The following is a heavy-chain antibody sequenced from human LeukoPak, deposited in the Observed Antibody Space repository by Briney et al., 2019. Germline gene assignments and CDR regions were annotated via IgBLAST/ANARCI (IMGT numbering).Heavy chain of an antibody. CDR2: IYPGDSDT. D-gene: IGHD3-3*01. CDR1: GYRFTSYW. J-gene: IGHJ5*02. Sequence: GESLKISCKGSGYRFTSYWIGWVRQMAGKGLEWMGIIYPGDSDTRYSPSFQGQVTISADKSISTAYLQWSSLKASDTAMYYCARQRGIFGDGSPGWFDPWGQGTLVTVSS. V-gene: IGHV5-51*01. CDR3: ARQRGIFGDGSPGWFDP.